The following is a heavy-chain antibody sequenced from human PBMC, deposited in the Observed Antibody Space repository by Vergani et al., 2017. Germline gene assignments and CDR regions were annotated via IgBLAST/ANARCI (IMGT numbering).Heavy chain of an antibody. D-gene: IGHD4-17*01. CDR1: SFSVSSHY. Sequence: VQLVESGGGVVQPGRSLRLSYAASSFSVSSHYMTWVRQAPGKGLEWVSTINIGGRTSYADSVKGRLTLTRDDSKNTLHLQMNSLRPEDTAVYYCARGMTTETTDLDGFDIWGQGTMVSVSS. CDR2: INIGGRT. CDR3: ARGMTTETTDLDGFDI. J-gene: IGHJ3*02. V-gene: IGHV3-66*01.